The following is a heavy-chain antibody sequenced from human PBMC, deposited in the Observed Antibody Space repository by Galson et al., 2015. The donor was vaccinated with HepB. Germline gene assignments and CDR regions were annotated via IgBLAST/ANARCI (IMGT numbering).Heavy chain of an antibody. D-gene: IGHD2-15*01. Sequence: QSGAEVKKPGESLKISCKGSGYSFTSYWIGWVRQMPGKGLEWMGIIYPGDSDTRYSPSFQGQVTISADKSISTAYLQWSSLKASDTAMYYCARAREDIVVVVAATFFDYWGQGTLVTVSS. CDR1: GYSFTSYW. CDR2: IYPGDSDT. J-gene: IGHJ4*02. CDR3: ARAREDIVVVVAATFFDY. V-gene: IGHV5-51*03.